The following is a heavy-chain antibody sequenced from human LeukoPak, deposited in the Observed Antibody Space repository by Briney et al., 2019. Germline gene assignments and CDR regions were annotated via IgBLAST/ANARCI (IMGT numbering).Heavy chain of an antibody. V-gene: IGHV4-61*02. Sequence: SETLSLTCTVSGGSISSGSYYWSWIRQPAGKGLEWIGRIYTSGSTNYNPFLKSRVTISVDTSKNQFSLKLSSVTAADTAVYYCARGSSGYDSSGYSNYYYYGMDVWGQGTTVTVSS. CDR3: ARGSSGYDSSGYSNYYYYGMDV. D-gene: IGHD3-22*01. CDR1: GGSISSGSYY. J-gene: IGHJ6*02. CDR2: IYTSGST.